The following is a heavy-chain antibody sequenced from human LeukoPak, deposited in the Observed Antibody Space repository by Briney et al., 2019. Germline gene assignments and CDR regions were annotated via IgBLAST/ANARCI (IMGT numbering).Heavy chain of an antibody. Sequence: ASVKVSCKASGYTFTGYYMHWVRQAPGQGLEWMGWINPNSGGTNYAQKFQGRVTMTRDTSISTAYMELSRLRSEDTAVYYCTRARGYSSGFDPWGQGTLVTVSS. V-gene: IGHV1-2*02. CDR2: INPNSGGT. J-gene: IGHJ5*02. D-gene: IGHD5-18*01. CDR1: GYTFTGYY. CDR3: TRARGYSSGFDP.